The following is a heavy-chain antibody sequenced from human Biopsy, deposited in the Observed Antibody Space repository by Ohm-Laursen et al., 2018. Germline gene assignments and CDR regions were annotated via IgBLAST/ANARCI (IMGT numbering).Heavy chain of an antibody. CDR2: VNPVAEAT. Sequence: SVKVSCKASGYNFGNYYINWVRKVPGQGLEWLGVVNPVAEATMYAQKFQDRITLARDASTNTVYMDLTSLTSEDTAVYYCARESPLRLGVCGAIRCFKEVFGMDVWGQGTTVIVSS. D-gene: IGHD2-21*01. CDR3: ARESPLRLGVCGAIRCFKEVFGMDV. J-gene: IGHJ6*02. V-gene: IGHV1-46*01. CDR1: GYNFGNYY.